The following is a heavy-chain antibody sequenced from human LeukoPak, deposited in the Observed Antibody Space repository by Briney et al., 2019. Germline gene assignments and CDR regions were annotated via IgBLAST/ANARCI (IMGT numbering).Heavy chain of an antibody. CDR1: GDSVSGHY. CDR3: ARDQTSSSSAPTYNWFDP. Sequence: SETLSLTCTVSGDSVSGHYWSWIRQTPGKGLKWIGYIYYSGSTYYNPSLKSRVTISVDTSKNQFSLKLSSVTAADTAVYYCARDQTSSSSAPTYNWFDPWGQGTLVTVSS. J-gene: IGHJ5*02. V-gene: IGHV4-59*02. D-gene: IGHD6-13*01. CDR2: IYYSGST.